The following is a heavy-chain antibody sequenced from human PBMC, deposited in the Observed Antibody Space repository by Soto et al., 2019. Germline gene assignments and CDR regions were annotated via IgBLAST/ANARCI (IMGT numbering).Heavy chain of an antibody. D-gene: IGHD6-13*01. CDR1: GVSLTTNGVG. V-gene: IGHV2-5*02. Sequence: QITLRESGPPVLKSTETLTLTCTFSGVSLTTNGVGVGWIRQSPGRAPEWLAIIYWDDDKRYSPSLQNRLTISMDAPKKQVVLRVTYMDPVDTATYFCVHRRRRTGSWSTGDFDYWGQGTPVTVFS. CDR2: IYWDDDK. CDR3: VHRRRRTGSWSTGDFDY. J-gene: IGHJ4*02.